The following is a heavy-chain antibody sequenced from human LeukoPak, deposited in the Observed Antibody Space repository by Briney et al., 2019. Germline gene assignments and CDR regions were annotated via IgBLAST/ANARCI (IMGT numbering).Heavy chain of an antibody. CDR1: GFTFSSYW. CDR3: AIIPRAAAGPSARSPFHY. V-gene: IGHV3-7*01. D-gene: IGHD6-13*01. CDR2: IKQDGSEK. Sequence: GGSLRLSCAASGFTFSSYWMSWVRQAPGKGLEWVANIKQDGSEKYYVDSVKGRFTISRDNAKNSLYLQMNSLRAEDTAVYYCAIIPRAAAGPSARSPFHYWGQGTLVTVSS. J-gene: IGHJ4*02.